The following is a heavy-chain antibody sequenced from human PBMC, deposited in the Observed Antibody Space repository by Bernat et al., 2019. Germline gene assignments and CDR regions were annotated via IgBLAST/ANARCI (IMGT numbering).Heavy chain of an antibody. V-gene: IGHV2-5*02. J-gene: IGHJ3*01. Sequence: QISLKESGPTRVKPTQTLTLTCTFSGFSLLNSGEGVGWIRQPPGKAVEWLSLIHWDDDNRYIASLRTRLTTSRDNSKNQVFLTMTTMDPVDTATYYCAHRRAGLLSCPLRDAFAVWGQVTMVTVSS. CDR1: GFSLLNSGEG. CDR2: IHWDDDN. CDR3: AHRRAGLLSCPLRDAFAV. D-gene: IGHD3-9*01.